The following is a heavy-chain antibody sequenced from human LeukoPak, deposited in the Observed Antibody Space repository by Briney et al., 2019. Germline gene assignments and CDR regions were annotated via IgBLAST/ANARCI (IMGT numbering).Heavy chain of an antibody. V-gene: IGHV4-30-4*01. Sequence: SQTLSLTCTVSGGFISSGEYYWSWVRQPPGQGLEWIGYVYYTGSTYYNPSLKSRVIISVDTSRNQFSLKLSSVTAADTAVYYCARGGSLDPWGQGTLVTVSS. CDR1: GGFISSGEYY. CDR2: VYYTGST. D-gene: IGHD3-10*01. J-gene: IGHJ5*02. CDR3: ARGGSLDP.